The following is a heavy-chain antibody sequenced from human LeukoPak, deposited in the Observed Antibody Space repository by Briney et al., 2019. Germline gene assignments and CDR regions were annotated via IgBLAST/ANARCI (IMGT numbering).Heavy chain of an antibody. D-gene: IGHD2-2*02. J-gene: IGHJ3*02. CDR2: IRNDGSNK. CDR3: AKNIPRHAFDI. V-gene: IGHV3-30*02. Sequence: GGSLRLSCAASGFTFSSYGMHWVRQAPGKGLEWVAFIRNDGSNKYYADSVKGRFTISRDNSKNTLYLQMNSLRAEDTAVYYCAKNIPRHAFDIWGQGTMVTVSS. CDR1: GFTFSSYG.